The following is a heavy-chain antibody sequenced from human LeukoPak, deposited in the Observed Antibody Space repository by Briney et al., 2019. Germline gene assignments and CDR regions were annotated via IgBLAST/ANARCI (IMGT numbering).Heavy chain of an antibody. CDR3: AKRDYSNYFDY. Sequence: GGSLRLSCAASGFTFSSSAMSWVRQAPGMGLEWVSAISGSGGSTYYADSVKGRFTISRDNSKNTLYLQMNSLRAEDTAVYYCAKRDYSNYFDYWGQGTLVTVSS. CDR1: GFTFSSSA. V-gene: IGHV3-23*01. CDR2: ISGSGGST. D-gene: IGHD4-11*01. J-gene: IGHJ4*02.